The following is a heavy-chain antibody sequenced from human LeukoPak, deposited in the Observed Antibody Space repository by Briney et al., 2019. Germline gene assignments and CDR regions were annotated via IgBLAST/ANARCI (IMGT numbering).Heavy chain of an antibody. V-gene: IGHV1-69*04. CDR2: IIPILGIA. CDR3: ARNPVGATDFDY. Sequence: ASVKVSCKASGGTFSSYAISWVRQAPGQGLEWMGRIIPILGIANYAQKFQGSVTITADKSTSTAYMELSSLRSEDTAVYYCARNPVGATDFDYWGQGTLVTVSS. CDR1: GGTFSSYA. J-gene: IGHJ4*02. D-gene: IGHD1-26*01.